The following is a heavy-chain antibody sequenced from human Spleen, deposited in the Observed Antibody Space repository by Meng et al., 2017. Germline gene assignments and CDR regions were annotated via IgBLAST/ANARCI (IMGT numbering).Heavy chain of an antibody. Sequence: QVEQHGPGPGLVKPSQTLSLTCTVSGGSLSSGDYYWSWIRQPPGKGLEWIGYIYYSGSTHYNPSLKSRVTIPVDTSKNQFSLKLSSVTAADTAVYYCARRYGASAYNWFDPWGQGTLVTVSS. CDR3: ARRYGASAYNWFDP. CDR2: IYYSGST. CDR1: GGSLSSGDYY. J-gene: IGHJ5*02. D-gene: IGHD4-17*01. V-gene: IGHV4-30-4*01.